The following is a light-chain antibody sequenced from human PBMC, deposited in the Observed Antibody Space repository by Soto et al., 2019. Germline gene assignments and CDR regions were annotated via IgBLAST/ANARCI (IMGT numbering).Light chain of an antibody. J-gene: IGKJ1*01. Sequence: EIVMTQSPATLSVSPGERATLPCMASQSVSSNLAWYQQKPGQAPRLLIYGASTRATGIPARFSGSGSGTEFTLTISSLQSEDFAVYYCQQYNNWLPMAFGQGTKVEIK. CDR3: QQYNNWLPMA. CDR2: GAS. V-gene: IGKV3-15*01. CDR1: QSVSSN.